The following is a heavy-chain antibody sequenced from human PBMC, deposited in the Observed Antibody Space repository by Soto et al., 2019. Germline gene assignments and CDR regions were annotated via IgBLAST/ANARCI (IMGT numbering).Heavy chain of an antibody. CDR1: GYTFTSYG. Sequence: ASVKVSCKASGYTFTSYGISWVRQAPGQGLEWMGWISAYNGNTNYAQKLQGRVTMTADTSTSTAYMELRSLRSDDTAVYYCARVGYSYGPYLIDYWGQGTLVTVSS. V-gene: IGHV1-18*04. CDR3: ARVGYSYGPYLIDY. J-gene: IGHJ4*02. CDR2: ISAYNGNT. D-gene: IGHD5-18*01.